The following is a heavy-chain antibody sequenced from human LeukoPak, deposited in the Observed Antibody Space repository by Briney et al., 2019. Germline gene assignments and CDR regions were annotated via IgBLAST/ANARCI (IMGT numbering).Heavy chain of an antibody. J-gene: IGHJ2*01. CDR1: GFTFSSFA. V-gene: IGHV3-23*01. CDR3: AKDLRRYFDL. Sequence: GGSLRLSCALSGFTFSSFAMSWLRQAPGKGLEWVSAISGSGSTTYYADSVKGRFTISRDNSKNTLYLQMNSLRVEDTAAYYCAKDLRRYFDLWGRGTLVTVSS. CDR2: ISGSGSTT.